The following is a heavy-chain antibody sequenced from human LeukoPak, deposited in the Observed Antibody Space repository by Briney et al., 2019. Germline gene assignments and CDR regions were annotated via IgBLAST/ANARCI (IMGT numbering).Heavy chain of an antibody. J-gene: IGHJ4*02. Sequence: SETLSLTRTVSGGSISSSSYYWGWIRQPPGKGLEWIGSIYYSGSTYYNPSLKSRVTISVDTSKNQFSLKLSSVSAADTAVYYCARYCSGGSCYSYYFDYWGQGTLVTVSS. V-gene: IGHV4-39*01. D-gene: IGHD2-15*01. CDR1: GGSISSSSYY. CDR3: ARYCSGGSCYSYYFDY. CDR2: IYYSGST.